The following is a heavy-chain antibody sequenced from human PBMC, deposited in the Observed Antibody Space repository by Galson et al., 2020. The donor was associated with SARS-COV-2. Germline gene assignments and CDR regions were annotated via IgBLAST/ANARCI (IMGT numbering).Heavy chain of an antibody. J-gene: IGHJ4*02. CDR1: GFALSNSA. V-gene: IGHV3-30*04. CDR3: AREADDQTSSWDDC. CDR2: ISYDGTTK. D-gene: IGHD2-2*01. Sequence: QLGESLKISCAASGFALSNSAMHWVRQAPGKGLEWVAIISYDGTTKYNSDSVKGRFTISRDISKKTLYQKMNSRRTEDTAVYYCAREADDQTSSWDDCWGRGSRVSVSS.